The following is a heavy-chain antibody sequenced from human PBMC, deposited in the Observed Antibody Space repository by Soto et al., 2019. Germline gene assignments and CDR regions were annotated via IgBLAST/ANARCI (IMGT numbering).Heavy chain of an antibody. CDR1: GFTFNTYW. J-gene: IGHJ4*02. CDR3: ARSSSWTRGWYGMDG. D-gene: IGHD6-19*01. V-gene: IGHV3-74*01. Sequence: EVHLVQSGGGLVEPGGSLRLSCAASGFTFNTYWMHWVRQVPGKGLVWISRLNSDGRSTSYVDSVKGRFTISRDNAKNTLFLQMNSLRAEDTAVYYCARSSSWTRGWYGMDGWGQGTLVTVSS. CDR2: LNSDGRST.